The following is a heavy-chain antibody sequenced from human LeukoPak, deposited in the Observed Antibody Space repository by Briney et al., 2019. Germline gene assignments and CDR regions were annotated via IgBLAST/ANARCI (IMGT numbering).Heavy chain of an antibody. CDR1: GGSISSGGYY. D-gene: IGHD5-24*01. Sequence: SETLSLTCTVSGGSISSGGYYWSWIRQHPGKGLEWIGYIYYSGSTYYNPPLKSRVTISVDTSKNQFSLKLSSVTAADTAVYYCARSRRVGWFDPWGQGTLVTVSS. V-gene: IGHV4-31*03. J-gene: IGHJ5*02. CDR3: ARSRRVGWFDP. CDR2: IYYSGST.